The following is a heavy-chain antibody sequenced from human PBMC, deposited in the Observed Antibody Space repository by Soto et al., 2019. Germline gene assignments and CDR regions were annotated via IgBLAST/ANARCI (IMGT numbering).Heavy chain of an antibody. D-gene: IGHD2-2*01. V-gene: IGHV3-21*01. Sequence: EVHLVESGGGLVQPGGSLRLSCAASGFSFSSYSMNWVRQAPGKGLEWVSSISSSSSYIYYADSVKGRFTISRDNAKNSLYLQMNSLSAEDTAVYYSARGTVPAAYYYYGMDVWGQGTTVTVSS. J-gene: IGHJ6*02. CDR2: ISSSSSYI. CDR1: GFSFSSYS. CDR3: ARGTVPAAYYYYGMDV.